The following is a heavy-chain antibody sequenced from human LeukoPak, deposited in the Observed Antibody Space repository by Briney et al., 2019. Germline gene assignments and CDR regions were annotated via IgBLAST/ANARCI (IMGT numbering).Heavy chain of an antibody. CDR1: GFTFSDYY. J-gene: IGHJ6*04. D-gene: IGHD3-9*01. V-gene: IGHV3-11*06. Sequence: GGSLRLSCAASGFTFSDYYMSWLRQAPGKGLEWVSYISSSSSYTNYADSVKGRFTISRDNAKNSLYLQMNSLRAEDTAVYYCARDQKYYDILTGYYPLVDYGMDVWGKGTTVTVSS. CDR2: ISSSSSYT. CDR3: ARDQKYYDILTGYYPLVDYGMDV.